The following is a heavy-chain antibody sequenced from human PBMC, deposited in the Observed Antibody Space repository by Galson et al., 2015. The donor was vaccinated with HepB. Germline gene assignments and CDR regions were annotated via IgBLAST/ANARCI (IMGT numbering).Heavy chain of an antibody. J-gene: IGHJ6*02. Sequence: SLRLSCAASGFTVSSNYMSWVRQAPGKGLEWVSVIYSGGSTYYADSVKGRFTISRDNSKNTLYLQMNSLRAEDTTVYYCATATIYYYYYGMDVWGQGTTVTVSS. CDR3: ATATIYYYYYGMDV. CDR2: IYSGGST. D-gene: IGHD1-14*01. CDR1: GFTVSSNY. V-gene: IGHV3-53*01.